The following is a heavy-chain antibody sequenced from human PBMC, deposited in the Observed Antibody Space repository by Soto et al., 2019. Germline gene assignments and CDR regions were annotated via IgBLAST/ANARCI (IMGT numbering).Heavy chain of an antibody. Sequence: LSETLSLTRTVSGGSISSGDYYWSWIRQPPGKGLEWIGYIYYSGSTYYNPSLKSRVTISVDTSKNQFSLKLSSVTAADTAVYYCARDRLSGTSRDYYGMDVWGQGTTVTVSS. CDR1: GGSISSGDYY. CDR3: ARDRLSGTSRDYYGMDV. CDR2: IYYSGST. V-gene: IGHV4-30-4*01. D-gene: IGHD3-10*01. J-gene: IGHJ6*02.